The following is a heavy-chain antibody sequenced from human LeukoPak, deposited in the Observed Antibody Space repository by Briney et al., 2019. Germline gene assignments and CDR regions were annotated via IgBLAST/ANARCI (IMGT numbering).Heavy chain of an antibody. CDR1: GFTFSNYE. CDR2: ISSTSDIK. V-gene: IGHV3-48*03. Sequence: PGGSLRLSCAASGFTFSNYEMNWVRQTPGKGLEWISYISSTSDIKYYADSVKGRFTISRDNAKNSLYLQMNSLRADDTAIYYCAREGRGLLLQFSVFDIWGQGTMVTVSS. CDR3: AREGRGLLLQFSVFDI. D-gene: IGHD3-22*01. J-gene: IGHJ3*02.